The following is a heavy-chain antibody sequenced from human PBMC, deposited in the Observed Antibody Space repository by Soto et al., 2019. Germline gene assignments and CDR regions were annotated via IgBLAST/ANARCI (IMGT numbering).Heavy chain of an antibody. CDR2: INHSGST. J-gene: IGHJ4*02. CDR1: GGSFSGYY. V-gene: IGHV4-34*01. D-gene: IGHD2-15*01. CDR3: ARGDIVVVVAATSHFDY. Sequence: SETLSLTCAVYGGSFSGYYWSWIRQPPGKGLEWIGEINHSGSTNNNPSLKSRVTISVDTSKNQFSLKLSSVTAADTAVYYCARGDIVVVVAATSHFDYWGQGTLVTVSS.